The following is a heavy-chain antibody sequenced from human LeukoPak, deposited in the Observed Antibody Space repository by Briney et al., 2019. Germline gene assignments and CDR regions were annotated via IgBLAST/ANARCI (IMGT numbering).Heavy chain of an antibody. CDR2: ISSSSSTI. V-gene: IGHV3-48*01. Sequence: PGGSLRLSCAASGFTFSSYEMNWVRQAPGKGLEWVSYISSSSSTIYYADSVKGRFTISRDNAKNSLYLQMNSLRAEDTAVYYCARDYGMIVVVILDYWGQGTLVTVSS. CDR3: ARDYGMIVVVILDY. J-gene: IGHJ4*02. D-gene: IGHD3-22*01. CDR1: GFTFSSYE.